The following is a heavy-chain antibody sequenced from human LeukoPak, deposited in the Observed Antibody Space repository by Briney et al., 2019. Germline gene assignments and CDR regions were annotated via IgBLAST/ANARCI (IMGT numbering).Heavy chain of an antibody. Sequence: PGGSLRLSCAASGFTFSSYSMNWVRQAPGKGLEWVSVISGSGDSTYYADSVKGRFTISRDNSKNTPYLQMNSLRAEDTAVYYCAKVWGAARPGYFDYWGQGTLVTVSS. CDR2: ISGSGDST. J-gene: IGHJ4*02. CDR1: GFTFSSYS. CDR3: AKVWGAARPGYFDY. D-gene: IGHD6-6*01. V-gene: IGHV3-23*01.